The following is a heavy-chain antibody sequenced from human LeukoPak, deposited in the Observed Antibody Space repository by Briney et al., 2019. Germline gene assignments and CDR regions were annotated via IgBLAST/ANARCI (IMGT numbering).Heavy chain of an antibody. CDR2: INPSGGST. J-gene: IGHJ4*02. CDR1: GYPFTTYY. V-gene: IGHV1-46*01. Sequence: GASVKVSCKGTGYPFTTYYLHWVRQAPGQGLEWMGFINPSGGSTSYAQNFQGRVTMTRDTSTNSVYMELSSLRSEDAAVYYCARNVGSGLDFWGQGTLLTVSS. CDR3: ARNVGSGLDF. D-gene: IGHD1-26*01.